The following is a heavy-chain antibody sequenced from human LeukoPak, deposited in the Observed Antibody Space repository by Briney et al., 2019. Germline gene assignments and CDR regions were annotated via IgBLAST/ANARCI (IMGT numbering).Heavy chain of an antibody. Sequence: GESLKISCKGSGYSFTSYWIGWVRQMPGKGLEWMGIIYPGDSDTRYSPSFQGQVTISADKSISTAYLQWSSLKASDTAMYYCARINSPGSLNTNWFDPWGQGTLVTVSS. D-gene: IGHD1-1*01. V-gene: IGHV5-51*01. CDR1: GYSFTSYW. CDR3: ARINSPGSLNTNWFDP. J-gene: IGHJ5*02. CDR2: IYPGDSDT.